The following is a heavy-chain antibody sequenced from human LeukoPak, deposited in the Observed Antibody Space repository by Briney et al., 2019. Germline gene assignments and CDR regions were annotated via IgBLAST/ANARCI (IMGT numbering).Heavy chain of an antibody. CDR1: GFTFDDYG. D-gene: IGHD3-22*01. V-gene: IGHV3-23*01. J-gene: IGHJ4*02. CDR2: ISGSGGST. Sequence: GGSLRLSCAASGFTFDDYGMNWVRQAPGKGLEWVSAISGSGGSTYYADSVKGLFTISRDNSKNTLYLQMNSLRAEDTAVYYCAKLSSGYPDYWGQGTLVTVSS. CDR3: AKLSSGYPDY.